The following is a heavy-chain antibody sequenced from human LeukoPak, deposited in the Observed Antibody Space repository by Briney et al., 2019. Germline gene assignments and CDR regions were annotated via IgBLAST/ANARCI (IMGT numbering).Heavy chain of an antibody. CDR3: ASGKVNHLGALDY. J-gene: IGHJ4*02. D-gene: IGHD1-26*01. CDR2: VNAPGVET. CDR1: GFAFSSYA. Sequence: GGSLRLSCAASGFAFSSYAMSWVRQTPGKGLEWVSTVNAPGVETYYADPVKGRFIISRDNSKNTFYLEMDSLRADDTAIYYCASGKVNHLGALDYWGQGTLVTVSS. V-gene: IGHV3-23*01.